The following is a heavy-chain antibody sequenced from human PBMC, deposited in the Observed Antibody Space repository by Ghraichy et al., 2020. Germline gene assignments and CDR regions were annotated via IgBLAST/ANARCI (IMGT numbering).Heavy chain of an antibody. J-gene: IGHJ4*02. CDR3: ARPRGTYYYDSSGYLGPYYFDY. CDR1: GGTFSSYA. Sequence: SVKVSCKASGGTFSSYAISWVRQAPGQGLEWMGGIIPIFGTANYAQKFQGRVTITADESTSTAYMELSSLRSEDTAVYYCARPRGTYYYDSSGYLGPYYFDYWGQGTLVTVSS. V-gene: IGHV1-69*13. CDR2: IIPIFGTA. D-gene: IGHD3-22*01.